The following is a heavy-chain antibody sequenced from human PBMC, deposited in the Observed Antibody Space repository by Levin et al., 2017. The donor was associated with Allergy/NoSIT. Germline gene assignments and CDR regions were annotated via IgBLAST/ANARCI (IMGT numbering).Heavy chain of an antibody. V-gene: IGHV3-15*01. CDR2: VKSKTDGGKI. Sequence: LSLTCAASGFTFSNAWMNWVRQAPGKGLEWVGRVKSKTDGGKIDYAATVKGRFTISRDDSKNTVYLEMNSLRTEDTAVYYCTTPLRYFDWLYDAFVIWGQGTMVTVSS. J-gene: IGHJ3*02. CDR1: GFTFSNAW. CDR3: TTPLRYFDWLYDAFVI. D-gene: IGHD3-9*01.